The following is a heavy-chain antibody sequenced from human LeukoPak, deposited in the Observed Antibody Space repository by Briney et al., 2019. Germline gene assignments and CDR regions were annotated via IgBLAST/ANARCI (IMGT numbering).Heavy chain of an antibody. CDR3: ARGHDYGYYYMDV. J-gene: IGHJ6*03. V-gene: IGHV3-53*01. CDR1: GLTVSSNC. CDR2: IYSGGNT. D-gene: IGHD4-17*01. Sequence: GGSLRLSCAASGLTVSSNCMSWVRQAPGKGLEWVSFIYSGGNTYYADSVKGRFTISRDNSKNTVHLQMNSLRAEDTAMYYCARGHDYGYYYMDVWGKGTTVTVSS.